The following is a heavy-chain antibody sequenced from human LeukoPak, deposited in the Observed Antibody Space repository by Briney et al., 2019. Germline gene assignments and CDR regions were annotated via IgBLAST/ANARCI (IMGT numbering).Heavy chain of an antibody. J-gene: IGHJ4*02. V-gene: IGHV3-11*01. CDR2: ISSSGSTI. CDR3: VRVHGWAFDY. CDR1: GFTFSDYS. D-gene: IGHD3-10*01. Sequence: AGGSLRLSCAASGFTFSDYSMAWIRQAPGKGLEWVSYISSSGSTIYYADSVKGRFTISRDNAENSLYLQMNSLKTEDTAVYYCVRVHGWAFDYWGQGALVTVSS.